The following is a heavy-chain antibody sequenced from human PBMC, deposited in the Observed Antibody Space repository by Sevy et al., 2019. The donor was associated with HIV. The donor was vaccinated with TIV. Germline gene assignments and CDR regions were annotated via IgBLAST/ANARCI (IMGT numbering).Heavy chain of an antibody. Sequence: GGSLRLSCAASGFAFYEYSMSWIRQAPGKGLEWVATITFGCSKINYADSVKGRFTISRDNSKNSFYLQMDNLRVEDTALYYCAREGCSRPHDYWGQGTLVTVSS. V-gene: IGHV3-21*04. CDR2: ITFGCSKI. D-gene: IGHD2-8*01. CDR3: AREGCSRPHDY. J-gene: IGHJ4*02. CDR1: GFAFYEYS.